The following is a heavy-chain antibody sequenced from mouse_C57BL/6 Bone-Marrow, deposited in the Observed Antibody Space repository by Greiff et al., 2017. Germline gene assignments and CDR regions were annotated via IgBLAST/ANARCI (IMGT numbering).Heavy chain of an antibody. CDR3: ANDLLWIRRYYCAMDD. CDR2: INPNNGGT. J-gene: IGHJ4*01. V-gene: IGHV1-22*01. D-gene: IGHD2-2*01. Sequence: VQLQQSGPELVKPGASVKMSCKASGYTFTDYKMHWVKQSPGQSLEWIGYINPNNGGTSYNQKFKGKATLTVNKSSSTAYMELRSLTSEASAVYYCANDLLWIRRYYCAMDDWGQGTSVTVSS. CDR1: GYTFTDYK.